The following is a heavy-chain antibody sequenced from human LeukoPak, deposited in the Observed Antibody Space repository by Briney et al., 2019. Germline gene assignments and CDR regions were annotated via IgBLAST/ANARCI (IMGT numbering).Heavy chain of an antibody. J-gene: IGHJ3*02. CDR1: GYTLTSYY. CDR3: ARNLWFGESSDAFDM. D-gene: IGHD3-10*01. V-gene: IGHV1-2*02. CDR2: INPKSGGT. Sequence: GASVKVSCKASGYTLTSYYMHWVRQAPGQGLEWMGWINPKSGGTNYAQKFQGRVTMTRDTSISTAYMDMSSLRSDDTAVYYCARNLWFGESSDAFDMWGQGTMVTVSS.